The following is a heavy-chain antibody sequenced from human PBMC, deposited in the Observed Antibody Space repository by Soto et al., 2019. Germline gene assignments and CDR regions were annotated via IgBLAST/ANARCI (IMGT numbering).Heavy chain of an antibody. V-gene: IGHV1-3*01. CDR3: ARDPVVATIRGDAFDI. CDR2: INAGNGNT. D-gene: IGHD5-12*01. J-gene: IGHJ3*02. Sequence: QVQLVQSGAEVKKPGASVKVSCKASGYTFTSYAMHWVRQAPGQRLEWMGWINAGNGNTKYSQKFQGRVTITRDTSASTAYMELSSLRSEDTAVYYCARDPVVATIRGDAFDIWGQGTMVTVSS. CDR1: GYTFTSYA.